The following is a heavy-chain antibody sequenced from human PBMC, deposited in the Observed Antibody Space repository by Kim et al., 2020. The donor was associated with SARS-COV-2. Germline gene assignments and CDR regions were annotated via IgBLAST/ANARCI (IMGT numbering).Heavy chain of an antibody. V-gene: IGHV1-46*01. J-gene: IGHJ6*02. Sequence: KKLQGRVTMTRDTSTSTLYMERYSLRSEDTAVYYCARDRYGSGYYDGMDFWGQGTTVTVSS. D-gene: IGHD3-10*01. CDR3: ARDRYGSGYYDGMDF.